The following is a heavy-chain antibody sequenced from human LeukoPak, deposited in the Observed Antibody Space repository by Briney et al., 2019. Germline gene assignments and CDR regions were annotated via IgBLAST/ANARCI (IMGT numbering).Heavy chain of an antibody. V-gene: IGHV4-39*01. D-gene: IGHD5-12*01. CDR2: FYYSGNT. Sequence: SETLSLTCAVYGGSFSGYYWGWIRQPPGKGLEWIGSFYYSGNTYYNSSLESRVTISVDTSKNQFSLKLTSVTAADTAIYYCARQWDIVATWSRWFDPWGQGILVTVSS. CDR3: ARQWDIVATWSRWFDP. J-gene: IGHJ5*02. CDR1: GGSFSGYY.